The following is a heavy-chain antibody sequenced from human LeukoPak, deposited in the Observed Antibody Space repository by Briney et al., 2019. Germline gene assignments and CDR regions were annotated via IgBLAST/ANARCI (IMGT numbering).Heavy chain of an antibody. V-gene: IGHV3-30*18. J-gene: IGHJ3*02. CDR2: ISYDGSER. CDR1: GFTFSSYG. CDR3: AKAGYSSSWYLVNSSDI. D-gene: IGHD6-13*01. Sequence: GRSLRLSCAASGFTFSSYGMHWVRQAPGKGLEWLAVISYDGSERNYADSVKGRFFISRDNSKNTLDLQMNSLRAEDTAVYYCAKAGYSSSWYLVNSSDIWGQGTMVTVS.